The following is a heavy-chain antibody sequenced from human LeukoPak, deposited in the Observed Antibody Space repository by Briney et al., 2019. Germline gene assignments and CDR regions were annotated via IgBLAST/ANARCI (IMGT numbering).Heavy chain of an antibody. V-gene: IGHV4-39*01. CDR2: VYYSGIT. J-gene: IGHJ4*02. Sequence: SETLSLTCTVPGGSISSSLYYWAWIPQPPGKGLEWIGSVYYSGITYHHPSLKSRITISVDTSNNQFSLKLSSVTAADTAVYYCARPKFNHGTRYFDYWGQGTLVTVCS. CDR3: ARPKFNHGTRYFDY. D-gene: IGHD1-14*01. CDR1: GGSISSSLYY.